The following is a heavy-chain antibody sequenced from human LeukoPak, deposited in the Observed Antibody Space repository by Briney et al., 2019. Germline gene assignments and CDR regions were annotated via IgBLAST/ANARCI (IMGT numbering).Heavy chain of an antibody. CDR2: VSAYSGNT. J-gene: IGHJ5*02. CDR1: GYTFTNDG. D-gene: IGHD2-8*01. Sequence: GVSVKVSCKASGYTFTNDGISWVPQAPGQGLEWMGWVSAYSGNTKCAQNLQGRVTMTTETSTSTAYTELRSLRSDDMAIYSCARGLIRFDPWGQGTLVTV. V-gene: IGHV1-18*03. CDR3: ARGLIRFDP.